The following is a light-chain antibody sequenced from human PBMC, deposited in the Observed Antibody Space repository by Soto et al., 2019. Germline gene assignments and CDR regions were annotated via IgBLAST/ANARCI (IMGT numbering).Light chain of an antibody. Sequence: DIQVTQSPSSLSASVGDRVTITCRASQSISSYLNWYRQKPGRAPNLLIYAASKLQSGVPSRFSGSGSGTDFTLTISSLQPGDFAIYYCHQSXSAPWTFGQGTKV. V-gene: IGKV1-39*01. CDR3: HQSXSAPWT. J-gene: IGKJ1*01. CDR1: QSISSY. CDR2: AAS.